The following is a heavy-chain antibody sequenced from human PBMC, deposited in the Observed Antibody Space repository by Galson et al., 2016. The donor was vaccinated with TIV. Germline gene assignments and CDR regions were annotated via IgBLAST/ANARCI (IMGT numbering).Heavy chain of an antibody. Sequence: SLRLSCAESGFTFASYGMHWVRQAPGKGLEWVTLMWYDGSDKYYADSVKGRFTISRDNSKNTLYLQMTSLRAEDTAMYYCGRAFYNNGWFIEYWGQGTLVTVSS. D-gene: IGHD6-19*01. CDR1: GFTFASYG. CDR3: GRAFYNNGWFIEY. V-gene: IGHV3-33*01. J-gene: IGHJ4*02. CDR2: MWYDGSDK.